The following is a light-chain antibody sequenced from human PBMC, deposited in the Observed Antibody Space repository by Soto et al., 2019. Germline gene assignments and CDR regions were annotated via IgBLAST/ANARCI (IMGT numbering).Light chain of an antibody. Sequence: EIVMTQSPATLSVSPGERATLSCRASQSVYNNLAWYQQKPGQAPRLLIYGASTRATGIPARFSDSGSGTEFTLTISRLQSEYLAVYYCQQYDSWTFGQGTKVDIK. J-gene: IGKJ1*01. CDR3: QQYDSWT. CDR2: GAS. CDR1: QSVYNN. V-gene: IGKV3-15*01.